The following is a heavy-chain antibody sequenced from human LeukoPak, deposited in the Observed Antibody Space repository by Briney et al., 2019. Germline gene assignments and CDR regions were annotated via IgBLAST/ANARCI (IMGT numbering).Heavy chain of an antibody. CDR1: GFTFSSYS. V-gene: IGHV3-21*01. J-gene: IGHJ4*02. CDR2: ISSSSSYI. Sequence: GRSLRLSCAASGFTFSSYSMDWVGQAPGKGLDWVSSISSSSSYIYYADSVKGRFTISRDNAKNSLYLQRNSLRAEDTAVYYCARDPWDYWGQGTLVTVSS. CDR3: ARDPWDY.